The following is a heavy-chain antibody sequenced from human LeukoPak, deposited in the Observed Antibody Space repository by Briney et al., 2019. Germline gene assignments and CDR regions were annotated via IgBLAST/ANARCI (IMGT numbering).Heavy chain of an antibody. Sequence: GGSLRLSCAASGLTVSSTYMSWVRQAPGKGLEWVSILYSDGSTYYADSVMGRFTISRDNSENTLYLQMNSLRAEDTAFYYCTRGRDSSGYRAFDYWGQGTLVTVSS. CDR3: TRGRDSSGYRAFDY. V-gene: IGHV3-53*01. J-gene: IGHJ4*02. CDR2: LYSDGST. D-gene: IGHD3-22*01. CDR1: GLTVSSTY.